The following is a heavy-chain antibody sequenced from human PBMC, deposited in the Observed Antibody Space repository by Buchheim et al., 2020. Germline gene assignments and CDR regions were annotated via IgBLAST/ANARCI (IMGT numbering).Heavy chain of an antibody. CDR1: GFIFSYYA. V-gene: IGHV3-23*01. Sequence: EVQLLESGGGLVQPGGSLRLSCAASGFIFSYYAMSWVRQAPGKGLEWVSSISGRGDDTYYIDSVRGRFTISRDSSKNTLYLQLSSLRAEDTAVYYCAKGSRSSGYYFDLWGQGTL. J-gene: IGHJ4*02. CDR2: ISGRGDDT. CDR3: AKGSRSSGYYFDL. D-gene: IGHD6-19*01.